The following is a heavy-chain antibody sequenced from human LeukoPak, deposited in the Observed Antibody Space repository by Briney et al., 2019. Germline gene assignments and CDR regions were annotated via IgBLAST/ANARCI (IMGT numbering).Heavy chain of an antibody. J-gene: IGHJ4*02. D-gene: IGHD2-8*01. CDR1: GFTFGYYA. CDR2: IRSKAYGGTT. CDR3: TREFQGNGFDY. Sequence: PGRSLRLSCTASGFTFGYYAMSWFRQAPGKGLEWVGFIRSKAYGGTTEYAASVKGRFTISRDDSKSIAYLQMNSLKTEDTAVYYCTREFQGNGFDYWGQGTLVTVSS. V-gene: IGHV3-49*03.